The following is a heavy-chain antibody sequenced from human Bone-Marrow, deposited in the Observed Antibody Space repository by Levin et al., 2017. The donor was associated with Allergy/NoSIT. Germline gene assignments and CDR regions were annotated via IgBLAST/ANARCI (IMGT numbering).Heavy chain of an antibody. V-gene: IGHV1-8*01. J-gene: IGHJ4*02. CDR1: GYTFTSYD. D-gene: IGHD2-2*01. CDR2: MNPNSGNT. CDR3: AKGHQTNARIFAS. Sequence: GESLKISCKASGYTFTSYDINWVRQATGQGLEWMGWMNPNSGNTGFAQNFQDRVTLTRDTSKSTAYMELSSLRSEDTAVYYCAKGHQTNARIFASWGQGTLVTVSS.